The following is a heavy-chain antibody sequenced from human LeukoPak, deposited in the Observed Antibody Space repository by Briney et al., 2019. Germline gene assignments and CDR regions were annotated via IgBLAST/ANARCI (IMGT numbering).Heavy chain of an antibody. J-gene: IGHJ4*02. CDR3: AKEAAGFDY. CDR1: GFTFSSYG. CDR2: IWYDGSNK. V-gene: IGHV3-33*06. D-gene: IGHD6-25*01. Sequence: GGSLRLSCAASGFTFSSYGMHWVRQAPGKGLEWVAVIWYDGSNKYYADSVKGRFTISRDNSKNTLYLQINSLRAEDTAIYYCAKEAAGFDYWGQGTLVTVSS.